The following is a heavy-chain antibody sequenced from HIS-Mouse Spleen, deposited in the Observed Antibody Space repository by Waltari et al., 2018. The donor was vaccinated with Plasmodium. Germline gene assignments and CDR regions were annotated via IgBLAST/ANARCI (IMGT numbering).Heavy chain of an antibody. J-gene: IGHJ6*02. CDR1: GSSISSGYS. V-gene: IGHV4-38-2*02. Sequence: QVQLQESGPGLVKPSETLSLTSTVSGSSISSGYSWGWRRLPPGQGLELIGIIYHSGGTYYNPSLKSRVTISVDTSKNQFSLKLSSVTAADTAVYYCARVDYGSGDYYYYYGMDVWGQGTTVTVSS. CDR2: IYHSGGT. D-gene: IGHD3-10*01. CDR3: ARVDYGSGDYYYYYGMDV.